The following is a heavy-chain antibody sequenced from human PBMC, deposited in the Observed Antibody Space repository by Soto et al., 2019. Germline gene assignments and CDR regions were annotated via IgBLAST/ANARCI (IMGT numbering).Heavy chain of an antibody. J-gene: IGHJ3*02. V-gene: IGHV1-69*02. CDR3: ARCPMSDIVVDDI. CDR1: GGTFSSYT. Sequence: QVQLVQSGAEVKKPGSSVKVSCKASGGTFSSYTISWVRQAPGQGLEWMGRIIPILGIANYAQKFQGRVTITADKSTSTAYMELSSLRSEDTAVYYCARCPMSDIVVDDIWGQGTMVTVSS. CDR2: IIPILGIA. D-gene: IGHD2-2*01.